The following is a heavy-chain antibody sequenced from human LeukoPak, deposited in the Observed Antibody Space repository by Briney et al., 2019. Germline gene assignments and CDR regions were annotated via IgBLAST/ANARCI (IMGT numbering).Heavy chain of an antibody. D-gene: IGHD5-12*01. J-gene: IGHJ4*02. V-gene: IGHV3-23*01. Sequence: ALTLSCAASRFSFSSCAMIGVRQAPGRGRAGVSSISGSWWSTYYPAAVKGRFTIFRENSKTTLYLQLNRRRAGDTAVYYWAKDLRGVDIVALWGQGTLVTVSS. CDR2: ISGSWWST. CDR1: RFSFSSCA. CDR3: AKDLRGVDIVAL.